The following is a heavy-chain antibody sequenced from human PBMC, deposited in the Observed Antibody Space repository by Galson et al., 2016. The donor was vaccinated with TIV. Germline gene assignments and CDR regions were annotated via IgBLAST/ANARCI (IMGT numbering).Heavy chain of an antibody. CDR3: ASGVVAHTYYFYGMGV. CDR1: GFTFSSFG. V-gene: IGHV3-30*02. D-gene: IGHD2-15*01. CDR2: IRYDGSRR. Sequence: SLRLSCAASGFTFSSFGMHWVRQAPGKGLEWVALIRYDGSRRYYADSVKGRFTISRDDSKNTLYLQMNGLRRDDSAVYYCASGVVAHTYYFYGMGVWGQGTTVTVSS. J-gene: IGHJ6*02.